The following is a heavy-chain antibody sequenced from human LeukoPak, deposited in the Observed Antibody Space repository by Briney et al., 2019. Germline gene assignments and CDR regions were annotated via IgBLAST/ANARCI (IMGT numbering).Heavy chain of an antibody. V-gene: IGHV3-15*01. D-gene: IGHD3-22*01. CDR1: GFTFSNAW. CDR2: IKSKTDGGTT. J-gene: IGHJ4*02. CDR3: TTYLFDSSGYVLSDY. Sequence: KPGGSLRLSCAASGFTFSNAWMSWVRQAPGKGLEWVGRIKSKTDGGTTDYAAPVKGRFTISRDDSKNTLYLQMNSLKTEDTAVYYCTTYLFDSSGYVLSDYWGQGTLVTVSS.